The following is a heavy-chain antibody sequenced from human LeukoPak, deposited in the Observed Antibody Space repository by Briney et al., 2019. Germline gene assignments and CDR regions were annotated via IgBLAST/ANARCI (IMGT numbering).Heavy chain of an antibody. D-gene: IGHD6-19*01. Sequence: PSETLSLTCTVSGGSISPYYWSWIRQPPGKGLEWIGYIYYSGNTNYNPSLKSRVTISVDTSKNQFSLKLSSVTAADTAVYYCARGSSSSGWYGYWGQGILVTVSS. CDR3: ARGSSSSGWYGY. CDR2: IYYSGNT. J-gene: IGHJ4*02. V-gene: IGHV4-59*01. CDR1: GGSISPYY.